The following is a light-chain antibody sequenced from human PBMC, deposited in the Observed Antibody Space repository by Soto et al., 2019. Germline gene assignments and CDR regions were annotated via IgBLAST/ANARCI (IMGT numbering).Light chain of an antibody. CDR3: SPYTSSSTPEGV. CDR1: SSDVGGYNY. J-gene: IGLJ2*01. V-gene: IGLV2-14*01. CDR2: EVS. Sequence: QSALTQPASVSGSPGQSITISCTGTSSDVGGYNYVSWYQQHPGKAPKLMIYEVSNRPSGVSNRFSGSKSGNTASLTISGLQAEDEADYYCSPYTSSSTPEGVFGGGTKLTVL.